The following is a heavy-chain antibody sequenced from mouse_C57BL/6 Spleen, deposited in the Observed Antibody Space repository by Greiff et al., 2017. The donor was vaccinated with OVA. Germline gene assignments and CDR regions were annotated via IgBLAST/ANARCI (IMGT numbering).Heavy chain of an antibody. D-gene: IGHD1-1*01. CDR2: IDPSDSYT. Sequence: VQLQQPGAELVMPGASVKLSCKASGYTFTSYWMHWVKQRPGQGLEWIGEIDPSDSYTNYNQKFKGKSTLTVDKSSSTAYMQLSSLTSEDSAVYYCARSNYYGSSYPWYFDVWGTGTTVTVSS. V-gene: IGHV1-69*01. J-gene: IGHJ1*03. CDR3: ARSNYYGSSYPWYFDV. CDR1: GYTFTSYW.